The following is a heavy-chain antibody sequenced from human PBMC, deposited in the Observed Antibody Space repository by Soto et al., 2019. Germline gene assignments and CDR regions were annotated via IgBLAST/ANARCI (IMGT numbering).Heavy chain of an antibody. Sequence: GGSLRLSCAASGFSFSTYTMSWVRRAPGKGLEWVSAISGSGGSPSYADSVQGRFTISRDNPKKTLYLQMNSLRAEDTAVYYCAKARCTTSDCYVPDYWGQGTLVTVSS. CDR2: ISGSGGSP. J-gene: IGHJ4*02. V-gene: IGHV3-23*01. CDR3: AKARCTTSDCYVPDY. CDR1: GFSFSTYT. D-gene: IGHD2-21*02.